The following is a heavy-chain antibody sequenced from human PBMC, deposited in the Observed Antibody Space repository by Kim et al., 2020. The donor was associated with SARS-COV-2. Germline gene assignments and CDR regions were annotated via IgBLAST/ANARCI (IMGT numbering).Heavy chain of an antibody. D-gene: IGHD7-27*01. Sequence: GGSLRLSCEASEFSFINYNMNWVRQAPGKGLEWVSSIGSSGAYIYYADSVKGRFTLSRENARNSLYLQLNNLKVEDTAVYYCARETTWGFNAFDLWGQGT. V-gene: IGHV3-21*01. J-gene: IGHJ3*01. CDR1: EFSFINYN. CDR3: ARETTWGFNAFDL. CDR2: IGSSGAYI.